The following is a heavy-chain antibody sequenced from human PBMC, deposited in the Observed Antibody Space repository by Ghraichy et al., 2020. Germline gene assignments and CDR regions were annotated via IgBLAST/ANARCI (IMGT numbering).Heavy chain of an antibody. J-gene: IGHJ4*02. CDR3: ARGGRTYYYDSSGYYFDY. Sequence: GSLRLSCAVYGGSFSGYYWSWIRQPPGKGLEWIGEINHSGSTNYNPSLKSRVTISVDTSKNQFSLKLSSVTAADTAVYYCARGGRTYYYDSSGYYFDYWGQGTLVTVSS. CDR2: INHSGST. V-gene: IGHV4-34*01. CDR1: GGSFSGYY. D-gene: IGHD3-22*01.